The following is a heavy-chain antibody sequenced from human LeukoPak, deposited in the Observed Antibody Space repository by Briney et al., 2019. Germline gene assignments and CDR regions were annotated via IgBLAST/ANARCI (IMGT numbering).Heavy chain of an antibody. J-gene: IGHJ5*02. V-gene: IGHV1-69*13. CDR1: GGTFSSYA. CDR2: IIPIFGTA. D-gene: IGHD2-21*02. Sequence: SVKVSCKASGGTFSSYAISWVRQAPGQGLEWMGGIIPIFGTANYAQKFQGRVTSTADESTSTAYMELSSLRSEDTAVYYCARARGYCGGDCPPHIKYNWFDPWGQGTLVTVSS. CDR3: ARARGYCGGDCPPHIKYNWFDP.